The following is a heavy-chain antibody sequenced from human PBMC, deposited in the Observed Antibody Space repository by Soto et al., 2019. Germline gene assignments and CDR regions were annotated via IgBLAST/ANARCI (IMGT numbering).Heavy chain of an antibody. V-gene: IGHV1-18*01. D-gene: IGHD3-10*01. CDR3: ARDLDGSGSYYTDY. CDR1: GYMFVTYG. CDR2: ISAYNGNT. J-gene: IGHJ4*02. Sequence: QVQLVQSGAEVKKPGASVKVSCKASGYMFVTYGINWVRQAPGQGLEWMGWISAYNGNTKYAQNLQGRVTMTTDASTSTAYMEMRSLRSDDTAVYYCARDLDGSGSYYTDYLGPGTLVTVSS.